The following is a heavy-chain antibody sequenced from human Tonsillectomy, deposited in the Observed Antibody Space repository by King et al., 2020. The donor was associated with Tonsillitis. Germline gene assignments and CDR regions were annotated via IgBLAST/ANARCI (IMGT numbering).Heavy chain of an antibody. CDR3: ARFLSWFGEDN. V-gene: IGHV1-18*01. J-gene: IGHJ4*02. Sequence: VQLVESGAEVKKPGASVKVSCKASGYTFTSYGISWVRQAPGQGLEWIGWISAYNGNTNYAQKLQGTVTMTTDTSTSKAYMELRSLISDDKAVYYCARFLSWFGEDNWGQGTLVTVSS. CDR2: ISAYNGNT. CDR1: GYTFTSYG. D-gene: IGHD3-10*01.